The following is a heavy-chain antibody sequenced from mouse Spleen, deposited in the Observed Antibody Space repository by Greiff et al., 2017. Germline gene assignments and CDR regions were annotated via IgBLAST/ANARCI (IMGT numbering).Heavy chain of an antibody. V-gene: IGHV5-9-3*01. CDR2: ISSGGSYT. Sequence: EVQVVESGGGLVKPGGSLKLSCAASGFTFSSYAMSWVRQTPEKRLEWVATISSGGSYTYYPDSVKGRFTISRDNAKNTLYLQMSSLRSEDTAMYYCARQLTGPFDYWGQGTTLTVSS. J-gene: IGHJ2*01. D-gene: IGHD4-1*01. CDR1: GFTFSSYA. CDR3: ARQLTGPFDY.